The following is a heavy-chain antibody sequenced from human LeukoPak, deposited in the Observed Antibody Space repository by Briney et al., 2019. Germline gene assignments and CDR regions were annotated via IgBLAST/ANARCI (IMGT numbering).Heavy chain of an antibody. D-gene: IGHD2-15*01. V-gene: IGHV6-1*01. J-gene: IGHJ5*02. CDR3: ARAPGRYCSGGSCYDNWFDP. CDR1: GDSVSSNSAA. CDR2: TYYRSKWYN. Sequence: SQTLSLTCAISGDSVSSNSAAWNWIRQSPSRGLEWLGRTYYRSKWYNDYAVSVKSRMTINPDTSKNQFSLQLNSVTPEDTAVYYCARAPGRYCSGGSCYDNWFDPWGQGTLVTVSS.